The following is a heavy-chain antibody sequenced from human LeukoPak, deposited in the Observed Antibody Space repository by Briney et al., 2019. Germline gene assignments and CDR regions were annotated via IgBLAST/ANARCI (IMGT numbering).Heavy chain of an antibody. Sequence: ASVKVSCKASGYTFTSYGISWVRQAPGQGLEWMGWISAYNGNTNYAQKLQGRVTMTTDTSTSTAYMELRSLRSDDTAVYYCARDKAFLGYYDTSGYFQQWFDSWGQGTLVIVSS. CDR3: ARDKAFLGYYDTSGYFQQWFDS. J-gene: IGHJ5*01. CDR1: GYTFTSYG. CDR2: ISAYNGNT. V-gene: IGHV1-18*01. D-gene: IGHD3-22*01.